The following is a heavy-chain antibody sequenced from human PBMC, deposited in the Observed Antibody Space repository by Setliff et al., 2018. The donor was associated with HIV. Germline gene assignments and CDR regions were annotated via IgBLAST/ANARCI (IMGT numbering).Heavy chain of an antibody. D-gene: IGHD2-2*01. CDR2: ISSNGDST. CDR1: GFTFSSYV. V-gene: IGHV3-64D*09. CDR3: VKAVIVVIPAAIFDY. J-gene: IGHJ4*02. Sequence: GGSLRLSCSASGFTFSSYVMHWVRQAPGKGLEYVSVISSNGDSTYYADSVKGRFTISRDNSKNTLYLQMSSLRVEDTAVYYCVKAVIVVIPAAIFDYWGQGTLVTVSS.